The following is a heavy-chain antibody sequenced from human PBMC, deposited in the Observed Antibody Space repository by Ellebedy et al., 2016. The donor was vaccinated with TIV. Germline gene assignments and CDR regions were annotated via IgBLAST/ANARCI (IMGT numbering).Heavy chain of an antibody. CDR2: INQGGSEK. Sequence: GESLKISCAAPGFTFSSYWMSWVRQAPGKGLEWVANINQGGSEKYYVDSVKGRFTISRDNAKNSLYLQMNGLGADDTAVYYCVTDGSYGDYRSPTHAFEFWGQGTMVTVSS. D-gene: IGHD4-17*01. V-gene: IGHV3-7*01. CDR1: GFTFSSYW. J-gene: IGHJ3*01. CDR3: VTDGSYGDYRSPTHAFEF.